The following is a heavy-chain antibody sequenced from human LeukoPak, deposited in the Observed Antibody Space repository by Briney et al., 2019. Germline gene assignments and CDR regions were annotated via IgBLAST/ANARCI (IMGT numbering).Heavy chain of an antibody. CDR2: ISGSGGST. D-gene: IGHD6-19*01. J-gene: IGHJ6*02. Sequence: GGSLRLSCVVSELNVSYTYMNWVRQAPGKGLEWVSAISGSGGSTYYADSVKGRFTISRDNSKNTLFLQMNSLRPEDTAVYYCANSVGSGWYSMNYYYGMDVWGQGTTVTVSS. CDR1: ELNVSYTY. CDR3: ANSVGSGWYSMNYYYGMDV. V-gene: IGHV3-23*01.